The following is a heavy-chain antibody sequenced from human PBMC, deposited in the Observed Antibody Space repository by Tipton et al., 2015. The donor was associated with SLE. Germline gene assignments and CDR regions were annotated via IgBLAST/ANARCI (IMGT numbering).Heavy chain of an antibody. V-gene: IGHV3-30-3*01. CDR2: ISYDGSNK. Sequence: SLRLSCAASGFTFSSYAMHWVRQAPGKGLEWVAVISYDGSNKYYADSVKGRFTTSRDNSKNTLYLQMNSLRAEDTAIYYCVRGVGSPDYWGQGILVTVSS. CDR3: VRGVGSPDY. D-gene: IGHD2-8*01. J-gene: IGHJ4*02. CDR1: GFTFSSYA.